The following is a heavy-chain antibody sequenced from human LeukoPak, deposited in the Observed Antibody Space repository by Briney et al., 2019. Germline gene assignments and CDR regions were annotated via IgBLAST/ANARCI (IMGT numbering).Heavy chain of an antibody. Sequence: GASVKVSCKASGYTFTGFFVHWVRQAPGQGLEWMGWIHPNSGVTNYAQKFQGWVTVTRDTSISTAYMELSRLRSDDTAIYYCARLPRNYGDYVAYWGQGTLVTVSS. CDR2: IHPNSGVT. D-gene: IGHD4-17*01. V-gene: IGHV1-2*04. CDR1: GYTFTGFF. CDR3: ARLPRNYGDYVAY. J-gene: IGHJ4*02.